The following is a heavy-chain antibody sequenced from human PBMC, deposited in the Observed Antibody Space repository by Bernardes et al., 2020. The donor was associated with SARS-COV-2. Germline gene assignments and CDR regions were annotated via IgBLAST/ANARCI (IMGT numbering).Heavy chain of an antibody. Sequence: GGSLRLSREASGFTFSSYSMNWVRQTPGKGLEWVSTISSSSSYIYYPDSVKGRFTISRDNAKNSLYLQMNSLRAEETAVYYCAREPYGDYFDYWGQGALVTVSS. CDR2: ISSSSSYI. J-gene: IGHJ4*02. V-gene: IGHV3-21*01. CDR3: AREPYGDYFDY. D-gene: IGHD4-17*01. CDR1: GFTFSSYS.